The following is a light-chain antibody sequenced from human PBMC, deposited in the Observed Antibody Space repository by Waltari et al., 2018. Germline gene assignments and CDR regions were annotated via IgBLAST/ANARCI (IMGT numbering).Light chain of an antibody. CDR3: KSRDRSGSYSVL. CDR2: KDN. CDR1: ELPKQY. J-gene: IGLJ2*01. Sequence: SYELTQPPSVSVSPGQTARITCSGDELPKQYAYWYQQKPGQAPVLVIYKDNERPSGIPERISGSSSGTTVTLIISGVQAEDEADYYCKSRDRSGSYSVLFGGGTKLTVL. V-gene: IGLV3-25*03.